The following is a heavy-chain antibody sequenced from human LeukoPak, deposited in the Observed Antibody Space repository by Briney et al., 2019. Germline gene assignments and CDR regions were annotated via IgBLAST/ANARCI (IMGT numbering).Heavy chain of an antibody. CDR1: GGSISSYC. D-gene: IGHD1-26*01. CDR3: ARANHRGTKFPFDY. CDR2: IYYSGST. V-gene: IGHV4-59*01. Sequence: SETLSLTCTVSGGSISSYCWSWIRQPPGKGLEWIGYIYYSGSTNYNPSLKSRVTISVDTSKNQFSLKLSSVTAADTAVYYCARANHRGTKFPFDYWGQGTLVTVSS. J-gene: IGHJ4*02.